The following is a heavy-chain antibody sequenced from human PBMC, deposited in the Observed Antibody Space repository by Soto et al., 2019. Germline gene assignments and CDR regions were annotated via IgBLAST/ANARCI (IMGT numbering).Heavy chain of an antibody. CDR3: ARITIFDSFDP. D-gene: IGHD3-3*01. V-gene: IGHV3-23*01. CDR2: ISDSGGST. J-gene: IGHJ5*02. Sequence: GGSLRLSCAASGFTLSNYAMNWVRQAPGKGLEWVSSISDSGGSTYYADSVKGRFTISRDNSKNTLYLQMNSLRAEDTAVYYCARITIFDSFDPWGQGTLVTVSS. CDR1: GFTLSNYA.